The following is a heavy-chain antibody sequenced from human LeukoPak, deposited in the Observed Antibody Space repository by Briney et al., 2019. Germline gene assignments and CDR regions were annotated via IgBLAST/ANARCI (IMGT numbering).Heavy chain of an antibody. D-gene: IGHD3-10*01. Sequence: GGSLRLSCAASGFTFSSCAMSWVRQAPGKGLEWVSAISGSGGSTYYADSVKGRFTISRDNSKNTLYLQMNSLRAEDTAVYYCAKAPLTGLLWFGEFLNWFDPWGQGTLVTVSS. J-gene: IGHJ5*02. CDR1: GFTFSSCA. CDR2: ISGSGGST. V-gene: IGHV3-23*01. CDR3: AKAPLTGLLWFGEFLNWFDP.